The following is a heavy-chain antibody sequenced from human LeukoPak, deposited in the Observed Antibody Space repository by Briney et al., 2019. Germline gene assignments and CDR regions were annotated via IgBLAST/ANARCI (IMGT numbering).Heavy chain of an antibody. J-gene: IGHJ3*02. V-gene: IGHV1-18*01. CDR2: ISGYNGNT. D-gene: IGHD3-10*01. CDR3: ARETKPMYYYGSGGGPDAFDI. Sequence: ASVKVSCKASGYIFTSYGISWVRQAPGQGLEWMGWISGYNGNTNYAQKLQGRVTMTTDTSTSTAYMELRSLRSDDTAVYYCARETKPMYYYGSGGGPDAFDIWGQGTMVTVSS. CDR1: GYIFTSYG.